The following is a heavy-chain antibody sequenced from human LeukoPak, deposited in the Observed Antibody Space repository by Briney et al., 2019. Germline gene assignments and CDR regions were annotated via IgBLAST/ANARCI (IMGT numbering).Heavy chain of an antibody. CDR1: GFTFTNAW. CDR3: TTDEEAAACTGVDY. Sequence: GGSLRLSCAASGFTFTNAWMTWVRQAPGQGLEWLGRFTSKSDGGTTDYSPPVKSRLTISRDDSKDTVYLQMNSLKTEGTAVYYCTTDEEAAACTGVDYWGQGTLVTVSS. CDR2: FTSKSDGGTT. V-gene: IGHV3-15*01. J-gene: IGHJ4*02. D-gene: IGHD6-13*01.